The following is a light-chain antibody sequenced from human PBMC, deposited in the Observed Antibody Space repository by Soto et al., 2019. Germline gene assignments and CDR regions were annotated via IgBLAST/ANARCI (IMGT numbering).Light chain of an antibody. V-gene: IGLV2-11*01. J-gene: IGLJ2*01. CDR2: DVS. CDR3: CSYAGSYTHVV. Sequence: QSVLTQPRSVSGSPGQSVTISCTGTSSDVGYYNYVSWYQQHPGKAPKLMIYDVSKLPSGVPDRFSGSKSGNTASLTISGLQAEDEADYYCCSYAGSYTHVVFGGGTKLTVL. CDR1: SSDVGYYNY.